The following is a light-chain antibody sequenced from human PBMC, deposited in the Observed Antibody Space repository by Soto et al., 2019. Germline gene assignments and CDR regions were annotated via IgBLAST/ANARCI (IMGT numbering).Light chain of an antibody. Sequence: DIQMTQSPSSLSASVGDRVAITCRTSQSISTNLNWYQQKPGRPPKLLIYDASTLQGGVPSRFSGGGSGTDFTLTITRLQPEDFATYYCQQSHNTPNTFGGGTRVEI. CDR2: DAS. V-gene: IGKV1-39*01. CDR3: QQSHNTPNT. CDR1: QSISTN. J-gene: IGKJ4*02.